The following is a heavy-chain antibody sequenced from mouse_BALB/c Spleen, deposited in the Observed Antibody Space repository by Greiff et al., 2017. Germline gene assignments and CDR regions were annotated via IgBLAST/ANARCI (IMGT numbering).Heavy chain of an antibody. CDR3: ARGGTMTPWFAD. J-gene: IGHJ3*01. Sequence: VQLKESGGGLVQPGGSRKLSCAASGFTFSSFGMHWVRQAPEKGLEWVAYISSGSSTIYYADTVKGRFTISRDNPKNTLFLQMTSLRSEDTAMYYCARGGTMTPWFADWGQGTMVTVSA. CDR2: ISSGSSTI. V-gene: IGHV5-17*02. CDR1: GFTFSSFG. D-gene: IGHD2-4*01.